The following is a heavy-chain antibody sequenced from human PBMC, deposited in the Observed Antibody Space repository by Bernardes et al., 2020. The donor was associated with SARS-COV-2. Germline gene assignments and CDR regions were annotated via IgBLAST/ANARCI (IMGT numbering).Heavy chain of an antibody. CDR2: FDPEDGET. D-gene: IGHD6-19*01. Sequence: ASVKVSCKVSGYTLTEISMHWVRQAPEKGLEWMGSFDPEDGETIYAKKFQGRVTMTEDTSTDTSYMELRSLRSDDTAVYYCASSRWLIPPDYWGQGTLVTVSS. CDR1: GYTLTEIS. J-gene: IGHJ4*02. V-gene: IGHV1-24*01. CDR3: ASSRWLIPPDY.